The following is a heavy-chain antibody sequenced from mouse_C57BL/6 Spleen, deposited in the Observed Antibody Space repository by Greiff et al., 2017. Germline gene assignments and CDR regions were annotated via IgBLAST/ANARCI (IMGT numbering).Heavy chain of an antibody. Sequence: QVQLKQPGTELVKPGASVKLSCKASGFTFTSYWMHWVKQRPGQGLEWIGNINPSNGGPNYNEKFKSKDTLTVDKASRSAYMQLSSLTSEDSAVYNCARWLLPDWYFDVWGKGTTVTVSS. CDR2: INPSNGGP. J-gene: IGHJ1*03. CDR3: ARWLLPDWYFDV. CDR1: GFTFTSYW. D-gene: IGHD2-3*01. V-gene: IGHV1-53*01.